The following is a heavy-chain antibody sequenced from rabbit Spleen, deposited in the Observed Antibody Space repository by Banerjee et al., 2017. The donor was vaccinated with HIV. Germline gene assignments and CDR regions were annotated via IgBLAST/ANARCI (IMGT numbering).Heavy chain of an antibody. CDR1: EFDLSAYYY. CDR2: IYAGTSAGT. V-gene: IGHV1S40*01. D-gene: IGHD2-1*01. J-gene: IGHJ4*01. CDR3: ARDLVGVIGWNFYL. Sequence: QSLEESGGDLVKPGASLTLTCTASEFDLSAYYYMCWVRQAPGKGLEWIACIYAGTSAGTYYASWAKGRFTISKTSSTTVTLRMTSLTAADRATYFCARDLVGVIGWNFYLWGPGTLVTVS.